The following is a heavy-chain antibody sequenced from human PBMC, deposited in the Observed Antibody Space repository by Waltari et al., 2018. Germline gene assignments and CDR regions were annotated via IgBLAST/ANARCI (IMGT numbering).Heavy chain of an antibody. J-gene: IGHJ4*02. D-gene: IGHD6-6*01. CDR3: AKDLGTSRPENY. CDR1: GFTFSSYV. Sequence: QVQLVESGGGVVQPGGSLRLSCAAAGFTFSSYVMHWVRQAPGKGLEWVAFIRYDGSNKYYADSVKGRFTISRDNSKNTLYLQMNSLRAEDTAVYYCAKDLGTSRPENYWGQGTLVTVSS. CDR2: IRYDGSNK. V-gene: IGHV3-30*02.